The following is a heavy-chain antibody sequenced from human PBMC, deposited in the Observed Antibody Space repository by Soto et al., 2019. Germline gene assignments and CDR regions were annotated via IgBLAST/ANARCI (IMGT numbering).Heavy chain of an antibody. V-gene: IGHV3-15*01. Sequence: EVQLVESGGGLVKPGGSLRLCCAASGFTFSNAWMTWVRQAPGKGLEWVGRIKSKADGGTTYYAEAVKGRFTISRDDSKNVVCLQMNSLKTEDTAVYYCTTTGTIDYWGQGTLVTVSS. CDR1: GFTFSNAW. J-gene: IGHJ4*02. CDR2: IKSKADGGTT. D-gene: IGHD1-1*01. CDR3: TTTGTIDY.